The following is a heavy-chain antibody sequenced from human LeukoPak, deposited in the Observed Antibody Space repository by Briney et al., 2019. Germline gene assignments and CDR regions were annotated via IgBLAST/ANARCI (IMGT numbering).Heavy chain of an antibody. CDR1: GYSISSGYY. J-gene: IGHJ5*02. V-gene: IGHV4-38-2*01. D-gene: IGHD4-11*01. CDR2: IYHSGST. Sequence: SETLSLTCAVSGYSISSGYYWGWIRPPPGKGLEWIGSIYHSGSTYYNPSLKSRVTISVDTSKNQFSLKLSSVTAADTAVYYCARVDSRWFDLWGQGTLVTVSS. CDR3: ARVDSRWFDL.